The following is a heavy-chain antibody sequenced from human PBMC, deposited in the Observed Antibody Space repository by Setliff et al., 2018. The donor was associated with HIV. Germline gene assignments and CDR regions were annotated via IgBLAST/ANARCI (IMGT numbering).Heavy chain of an antibody. CDR1: GFTFSYFA. CDR2: ISYDGNVI. V-gene: IGHV3-30*04. J-gene: IGHJ6*03. Sequence: GGSLRLSCAASGFTFSYFAMHWVRQAPGKGLEWVAVISYDGNVIYYADSVKGRFTISRDNSKNTLYLQMNSLRAEDTAVYYCARPLTGYSITHYYYMDVWGKGTTVTVSS. CDR3: ARPLTGYSITHYYYMDV. D-gene: IGHD3-9*01.